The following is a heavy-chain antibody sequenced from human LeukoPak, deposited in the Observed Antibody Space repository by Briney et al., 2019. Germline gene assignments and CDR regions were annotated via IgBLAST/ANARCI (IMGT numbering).Heavy chain of an antibody. CDR1: GFTFSSYW. CDR2: IKQDGSEK. V-gene: IGHV3-7*01. Sequence: GGSLRLSCAASGFTFSSYWMSWVRQAPGKGLEWVANIKQDGSEKYYVDSVKGRFTISRDNAKNSLYLQMNSLRAEDTAVYYCARADGDGYKSRRYFDYWGQGTLVTVSS. J-gene: IGHJ4*02. CDR3: ARADGDGYKSRRYFDY. D-gene: IGHD5-24*01.